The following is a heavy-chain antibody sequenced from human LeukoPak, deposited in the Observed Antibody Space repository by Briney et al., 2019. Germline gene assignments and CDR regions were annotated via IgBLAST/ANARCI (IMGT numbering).Heavy chain of an antibody. CDR3: ARRSGTYHAFDI. CDR2: FYYTGST. CDR1: GGSISSNGYY. J-gene: IGHJ3*02. V-gene: IGHV4-39*01. Sequence: SETLSLTCTVSGGSISSNGYYWGRIRQPPGKGLEWIGSFYYTGSTFYSPSLKSRVTISVDTSKSQFSLKLSSVTAADTAVYYCARRSGTYHAFDIWGQGTVVTVSS. D-gene: IGHD1-26*01.